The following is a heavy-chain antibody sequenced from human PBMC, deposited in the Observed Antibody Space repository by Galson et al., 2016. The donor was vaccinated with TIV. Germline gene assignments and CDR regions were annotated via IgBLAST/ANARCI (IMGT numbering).Heavy chain of an antibody. D-gene: IGHD6-19*01. CDR3: GRAFYNNGWFIEY. J-gene: IGHJ4*02. CDR2: MWYDGSDK. CDR1: GFTFASYG. V-gene: IGHV3-33*01. Sequence: SLRLSCAAPGFTFASYGMHWVRQAPGKGLEWVTLMWYDGSDKYYADSVKGRFTISRDNSKNTLYLQMTSLRAEDTAMYYCGRAFYNNGWFIEYWGQGTLVTVSS.